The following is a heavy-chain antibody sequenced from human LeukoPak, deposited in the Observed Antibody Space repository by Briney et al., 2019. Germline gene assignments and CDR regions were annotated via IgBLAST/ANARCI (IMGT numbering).Heavy chain of an antibody. Sequence: SETLSLTCAVDGRSFSGYYWSLIRQPPGKGLEWIGEINHSGSTNYNPSLKSRVTISVDTSKNQFSLKLSSVTAADTAVYYCARGRRYDFWSGYPPFDYWGQGTLVTVSS. J-gene: IGHJ4*02. CDR3: ARGRRYDFWSGYPPFDY. V-gene: IGHV4-34*01. CDR2: INHSGST. D-gene: IGHD3-3*01. CDR1: GRSFSGYY.